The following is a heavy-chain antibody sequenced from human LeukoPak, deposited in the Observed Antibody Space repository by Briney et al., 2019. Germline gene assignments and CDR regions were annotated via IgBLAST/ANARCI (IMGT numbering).Heavy chain of an antibody. D-gene: IGHD5-12*01. Sequence: GASVKVSCKASGYTFTSYGISWVRQAPGQGLEWMGWINPNSGGTNYAQKFQGRVTVTRDTSISTASMELSRLRSDDTAVYYCARGDVVTTLDYWGQGTLVTVSS. CDR3: ARGDVVTTLDY. CDR2: INPNSGGT. J-gene: IGHJ4*02. V-gene: IGHV1-2*02. CDR1: GYTFTSYG.